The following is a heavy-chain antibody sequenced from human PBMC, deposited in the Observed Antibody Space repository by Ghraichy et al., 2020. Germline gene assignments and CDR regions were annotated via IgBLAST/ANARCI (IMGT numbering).Heavy chain of an antibody. CDR2: ISANGFTT. J-gene: IGHJ6*02. Sequence: GGSLRLSCVASGFTFSENAMTWVRKTPGKGLEWVSAISANGFTTAYAESVMGRFTVSRANSMSELYLQIDSLRVEDTAVYFCVKQWLAEKQFYGMDAWGQGTTVTVSS. D-gene: IGHD5-12*01. CDR3: VKQWLAEKQFYGMDA. CDR1: GFTFSENA. V-gene: IGHV3-23*01.